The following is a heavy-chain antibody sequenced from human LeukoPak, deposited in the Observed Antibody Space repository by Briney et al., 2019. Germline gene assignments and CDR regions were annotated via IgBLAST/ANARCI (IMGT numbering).Heavy chain of an antibody. Sequence: GGSLRLSCAASGVNFDTYAMHWVRQAPGQGLEWVALIWHDGSHKFYSNSVRGQFTISRDNSKNTVCLQMNNLRPDDTAVYYCAREIFGSGSYPAFWGQGTLVTVSS. CDR2: IWHDGSHK. J-gene: IGHJ4*02. V-gene: IGHV3-33*01. D-gene: IGHD3-10*01. CDR1: GVNFDTYA. CDR3: AREIFGSGSYPAF.